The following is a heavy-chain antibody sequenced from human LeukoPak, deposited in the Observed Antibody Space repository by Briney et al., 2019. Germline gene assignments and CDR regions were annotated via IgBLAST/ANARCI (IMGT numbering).Heavy chain of an antibody. CDR1: GCTFTSYA. D-gene: IGHD1-26*01. CDR2: INAGNGNT. V-gene: IGHV1-3*01. CDR3: ARARWQIHHSGSYYDY. J-gene: IGHJ4*02. Sequence: ASVKVSCKASGCTFTSYAMHWVRQAPGQRLEWMGWINAGNGNTKYSQKFQGRVTITRDTSASTAYMELSSLRSEDTAVYYCARARWQIHHSGSYYDYWGQGTLVTVSS.